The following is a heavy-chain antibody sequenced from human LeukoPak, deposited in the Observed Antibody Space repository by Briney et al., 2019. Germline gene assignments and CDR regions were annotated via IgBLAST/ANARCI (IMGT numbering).Heavy chain of an antibody. CDR2: LSDRGGGT. V-gene: IGHV3-23*01. Sequence: GGSLRLSCAASGFSLSSYGMTWVRQAPGKGLEWVSTLSDRGGGTYYADSVKGRFTISRDNSRNTLYLQMHSLRVEDTAVYYCARDLGPTVTTSGMDFDYWGQGTLVTVSS. J-gene: IGHJ4*02. D-gene: IGHD4-17*01. CDR1: GFSLSSYG. CDR3: ARDLGPTVTTSGMDFDY.